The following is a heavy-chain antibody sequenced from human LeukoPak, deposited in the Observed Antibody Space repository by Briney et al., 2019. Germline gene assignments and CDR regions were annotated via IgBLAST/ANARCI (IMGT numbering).Heavy chain of an antibody. CDR1: GFTFSSYA. CDR2: ISGSGGST. CDR3: AKDGHSSGWYVYYYYYYMDV. D-gene: IGHD6-19*01. V-gene: IGHV3-23*01. J-gene: IGHJ6*03. Sequence: PGGSLRLSCAASGFTFSSYAMSWVRQAPGKGLEWVSAISGSGGSTYYADSVKGRFTISRDNSKNTLYLQMNSLRAEDTAVYYCAKDGHSSGWYVYYYYYYMDVWGKGTTVTVSS.